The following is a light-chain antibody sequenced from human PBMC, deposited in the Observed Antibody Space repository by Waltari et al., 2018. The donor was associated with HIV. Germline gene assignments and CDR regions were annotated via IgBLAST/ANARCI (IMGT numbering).Light chain of an antibody. CDR3: QQLKTYPLS. J-gene: IGKJ4*01. V-gene: IGKV1-9*01. CDR2: SVS. CDR1: QSVGSY. Sequence: IQLTQSPSFLSASVGERLTITCRATQSVGSYLAWYQQKPGKAPNLLIYSVSVLQTGVPSRISGSGAGTEFTLTISGLQPEDFATYYCQQLKTYPLSFGGGTKVEIK.